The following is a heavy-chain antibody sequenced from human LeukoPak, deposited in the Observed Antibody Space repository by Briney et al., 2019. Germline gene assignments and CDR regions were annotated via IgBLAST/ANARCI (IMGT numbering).Heavy chain of an antibody. J-gene: IGHJ4*02. CDR1: GFTFSSYS. CDR2: ISSSSSYI. D-gene: IGHD2-15*01. V-gene: IGHV3-21*01. CDR3: ARDQRRRGYFDY. Sequence: GGSLRLSCAASGFTFSSYSMNWVRQAPGKGLEWVSSISSSSSYIYYADSVKGRFTISRDNAKNSLYLQMNSLRDEDTAVYYCARDQRRRGYFDYWGQGPLVTVSS.